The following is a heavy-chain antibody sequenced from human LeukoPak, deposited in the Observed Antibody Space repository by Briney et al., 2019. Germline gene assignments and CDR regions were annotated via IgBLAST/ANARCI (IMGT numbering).Heavy chain of an antibody. CDR1: GGSISSYY. V-gene: IGHV4-34*01. CDR3: ATRVYYYDSSGYYAS. Sequence: SETLSLTCTVSGGSISSYYWSWIRQPPGKGLEWIGEINHSGSTNYNPSLKSRVTISVDTSKNQFSLKLSSVTAADTAMYYCATRVYYYDSSGYYASWGQGTLVTVSS. J-gene: IGHJ4*02. D-gene: IGHD3-22*01. CDR2: INHSGST.